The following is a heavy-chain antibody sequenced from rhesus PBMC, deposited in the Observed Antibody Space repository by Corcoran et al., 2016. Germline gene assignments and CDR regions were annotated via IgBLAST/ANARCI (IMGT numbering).Heavy chain of an antibody. J-gene: IGHJ6*01. CDR1: GGSISGYW. Sequence: QLQLQESGPGLVKPSETLSLTCVVSGGSISGYWWSWIRQTPGKRLGWIGRIDSSGRTYTNPSLKSRVNISRETSKNQLSRKLSAVTAADTDVYYCAREIAAAGNGLDSWGQGVAVTVSS. V-gene: IGHV4-165*01. CDR2: IDSSGRT. D-gene: IGHD6-25*01. CDR3: AREIAAAGNGLDS.